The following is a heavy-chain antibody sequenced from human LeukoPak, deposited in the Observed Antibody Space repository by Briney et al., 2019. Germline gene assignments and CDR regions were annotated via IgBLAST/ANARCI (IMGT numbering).Heavy chain of an antibody. D-gene: IGHD3-10*01. Sequence: PGGSLRLSCAASGFTFSSSGMNWVRQAPGKGLEWVSSISSTGNYIYYTESMKGRFTISRDNAKNSLFLQMNSLRAEDTAVYYCAKLWGFGEPNWFDPWGQGTLVTVSS. CDR2: ISSTGNYI. CDR1: GFTFSSSG. V-gene: IGHV3-21*06. CDR3: AKLWGFGEPNWFDP. J-gene: IGHJ5*02.